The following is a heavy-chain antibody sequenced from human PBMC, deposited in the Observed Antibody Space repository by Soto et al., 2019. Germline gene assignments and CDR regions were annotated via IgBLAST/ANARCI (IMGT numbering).Heavy chain of an antibody. D-gene: IGHD3-3*01. V-gene: IGHV1-18*01. CDR1: GYTFTSYG. CDR3: ARGLTSENHDFWSGYYTNYFDY. CDR2: ISAYNGNT. Sequence: GASVKVSCKASGYTFTSYGISWVRQAPGQGLEWMGWISAYNGNTNYAQKLQGRVTMTTDTSTSTAYMELRSLRSDDTAMYYCARGLTSENHDFWSGYYTNYFDYWGQGTLVTVSS. J-gene: IGHJ4*02.